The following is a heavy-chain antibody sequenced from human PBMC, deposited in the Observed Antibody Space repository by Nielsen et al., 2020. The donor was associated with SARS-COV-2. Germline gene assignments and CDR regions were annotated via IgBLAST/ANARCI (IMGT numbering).Heavy chain of an antibody. J-gene: IGHJ5*02. V-gene: IGHV3-53*01. Sequence: VRQAPGKGLEWVSVIYSIYSGSNTYYADSVKGRFTISRDNSKNTLYLQMNSLRAEDTAVYYCARESIPVGTYHWGQGTLVTVSS. CDR2: IYSIYSGSNT. CDR3: ARESIPVGTYH. D-gene: IGHD6-6*01.